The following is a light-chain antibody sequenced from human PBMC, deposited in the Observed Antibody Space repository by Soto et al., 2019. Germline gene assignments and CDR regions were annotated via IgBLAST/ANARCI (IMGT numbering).Light chain of an antibody. CDR2: GAS. CDR1: QSVSNNY. V-gene: IGKV3-20*01. CDR3: QHYNSYGT. Sequence: EIVLTQSPGTLSLSPGERATLSCRASQSVSNNYLAWYQQKPGQAPRLLIYGASNRATGIPDRFSGSGSGTDFTLTISSLQPDDFATYYCQHYNSYGTFGQGTKVDIK. J-gene: IGKJ1*01.